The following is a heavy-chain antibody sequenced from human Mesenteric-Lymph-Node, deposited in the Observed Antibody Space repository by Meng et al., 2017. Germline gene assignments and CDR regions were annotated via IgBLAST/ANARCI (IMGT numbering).Heavy chain of an antibody. CDR2: IKQDGSEK. V-gene: IGHV3-7*01. D-gene: IGHD3-9*01. CDR3: ASPLGYFDWLPYY. CDR1: GFTFSSYW. Sequence: GESLKIYCAASGFTFSSYWMSWVRQAPGKGLEWVANIKQDGSEKYYVDSVKGRFTISRDNAKNSLYLQMNSLRAEDTAVYYCASPLGYFDWLPYYWGQGTLVPSPQ. J-gene: IGHJ4*02.